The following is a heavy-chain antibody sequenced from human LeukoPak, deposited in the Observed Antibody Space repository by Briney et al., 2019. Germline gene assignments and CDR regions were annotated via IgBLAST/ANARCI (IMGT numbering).Heavy chain of an antibody. J-gene: IGHJ4*02. D-gene: IGHD1-26*01. V-gene: IGHV3-23*01. CDR1: GFTFSSYA. CDR3: GRIASGTNIDY. Sequence: PGGSLRLSCAASGFTFSSYAMSWVRQAPGKGLEWVSAISGSGGTTFYADSVKGRITMSRDNSKSTLFLQMNSLRAEDTAVYYCGRIASGTNIDYWGQGTLLTVSS. CDR2: ISGSGGTT.